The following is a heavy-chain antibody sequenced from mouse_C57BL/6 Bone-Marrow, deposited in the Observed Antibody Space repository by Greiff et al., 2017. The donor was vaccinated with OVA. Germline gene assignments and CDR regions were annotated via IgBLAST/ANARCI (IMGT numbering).Heavy chain of an antibody. CDR1: GYTFTGYW. J-gene: IGHJ1*03. CDR3: DRSDNDDGVVYLYFDV. V-gene: IGHV1-9*01. CDR2: IVPGSGGT. Sequence: VQLQQPGAELMKPGASVKFSCKATGYTFTGYWIEWVKQRTGHGLEWIGGIVPGSGGTKYNEKFKGKATITADTSSNTAYMQLSSLTTEDSAISAGDRSDNDDGVVYLYFDVWGTGTTVTVSS. D-gene: IGHD2-4*01.